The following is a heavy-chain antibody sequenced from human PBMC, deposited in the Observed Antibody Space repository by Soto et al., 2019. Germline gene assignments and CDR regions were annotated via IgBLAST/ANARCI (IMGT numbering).Heavy chain of an antibody. CDR1: GGSISSWY. CDR2: IYYSGST. D-gene: IGHD2-2*02. V-gene: IGHV4-59*01. CDR3: ARVYGRGAFDI. J-gene: IGHJ3*02. Sequence: QVQLQESGPGLVKPSETLSLTCTVSGGSISSWYWSWIRQPPGKGLEWIGYIYYSGSTNYNPSLKRRVTISVATSKNQFSLKLSSVTAADTAVYYCARVYGRGAFDIWGQGTMVTVSS.